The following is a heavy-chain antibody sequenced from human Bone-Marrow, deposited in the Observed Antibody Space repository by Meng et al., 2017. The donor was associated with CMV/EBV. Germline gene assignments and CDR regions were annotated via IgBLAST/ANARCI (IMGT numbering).Heavy chain of an antibody. CDR1: GFTFSDYY. Sequence: GESLKISCAASGFTFSDYYMSWIRQAPGKGLEWVSYISSSGSSIYYADSVKGRFTISRGNAKNSLYLQMNSLRAEDTAVYYCARDESPENYYDSSGYYYRNVYFDYWGQGTLVTVSS. CDR3: ARDESPENYYDSSGYYYRNVYFDY. D-gene: IGHD3-22*01. J-gene: IGHJ4*02. CDR2: ISSSGSSI. V-gene: IGHV3-11*04.